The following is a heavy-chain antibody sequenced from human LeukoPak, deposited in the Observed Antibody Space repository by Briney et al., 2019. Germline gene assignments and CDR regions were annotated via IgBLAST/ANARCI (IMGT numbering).Heavy chain of an antibody. D-gene: IGHD1-26*01. J-gene: IGHJ6*02. V-gene: IGHV4-59*01. CDR1: GGSISSYY. CDR3: ARDGKISPYSGMDV. Sequence: SETLSLTCTVSGGSISSYYWSWIRHPPGKGLEWIGYIYYSGSTDYNPSLKSRVTISIDTSNNQFSLELTSVTAADTAVYYCARDGKISPYSGMDVWGQGITVTVSS. CDR2: IYYSGST.